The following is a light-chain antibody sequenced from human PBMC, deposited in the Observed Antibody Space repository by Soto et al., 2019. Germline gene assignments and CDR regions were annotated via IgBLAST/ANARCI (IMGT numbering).Light chain of an antibody. CDR3: QQYDNLPFT. J-gene: IGKJ3*01. CDR2: DAS. CDR1: QDISNY. V-gene: IGKV1-33*01. Sequence: DIQMTQSPSSLSASVGDRVTITCQASQDISNYLNWYQQKAGKAPKLLIYDASNLRSGVPSRFSGGGSGTDFSFTISSLQPEDIATYFCQQYDNLPFTFGPGTKVDI.